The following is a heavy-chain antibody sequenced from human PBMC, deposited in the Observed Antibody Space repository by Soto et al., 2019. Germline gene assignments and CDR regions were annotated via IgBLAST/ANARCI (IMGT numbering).Heavy chain of an antibody. CDR1: GGSISSSSYY. Sequence: SETLSLTCTVSGGSISSSSYYWGWIRQPPGKGLEWIGSIYYSGSTYYNPSPKSRVTISVDTSKNQFSLKLSSVTAADTAVYYCARHRAAEVNFDYWGQGTLVTVSS. D-gene: IGHD6-13*01. J-gene: IGHJ4*02. CDR2: IYYSGST. V-gene: IGHV4-39*01. CDR3: ARHRAAEVNFDY.